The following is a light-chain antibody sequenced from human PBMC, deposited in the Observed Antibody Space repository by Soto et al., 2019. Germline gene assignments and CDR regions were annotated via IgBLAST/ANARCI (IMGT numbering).Light chain of an antibody. V-gene: IGLV2-14*01. CDR2: EVS. CDR3: SSYAGSNTLHV. CDR1: STDVGNYNS. Sequence: QSALTQPASVSGSPGQSITISCTGTSTDVGNYNSVSWYQQYPGKAPKLMIHEVSNRPSGVSSRFSGSKSGNTASLTISGLQAEDEADYYCSSYAGSNTLHVFGTGTKLTVI. J-gene: IGLJ1*01.